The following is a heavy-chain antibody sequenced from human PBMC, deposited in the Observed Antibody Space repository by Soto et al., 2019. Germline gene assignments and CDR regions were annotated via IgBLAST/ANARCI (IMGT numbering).Heavy chain of an antibody. CDR1: EFPVSTTY. Sequence: EVQLVESGGGLVQPGGSLRLSCSASEFPVSTTYMSWVRQAPGKVLECVAIIFANDNAYYGDSVKGRFTISRRNSRSTLYLQMNNLGPEDTAVYYCVRDLGDGYKSAWGQGTLVTVSS. CDR2: IFANDNA. V-gene: IGHV3-53*04. D-gene: IGHD5-18*01. CDR3: VRDLGDGYKSA. J-gene: IGHJ4*02.